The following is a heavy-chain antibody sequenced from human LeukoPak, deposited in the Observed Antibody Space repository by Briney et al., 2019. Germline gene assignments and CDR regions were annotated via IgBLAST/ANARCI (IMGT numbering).Heavy chain of an antibody. CDR3: ARGAVRGTVAHFDY. CDR1: GFTFSSYA. V-gene: IGHV3-30-3*01. D-gene: IGHD4-23*01. CDR2: ISYDGSNK. Sequence: PGRSLRLSCAASGFTFSSYAMHWVRQAPGKGLEWVAVISYDGSNKYYAGSVKGRFTISRDNSKNTLHLQMNSLRAEDTAVYYCARGAVRGTVAHFDYWGQGTLVTVSS. J-gene: IGHJ4*02.